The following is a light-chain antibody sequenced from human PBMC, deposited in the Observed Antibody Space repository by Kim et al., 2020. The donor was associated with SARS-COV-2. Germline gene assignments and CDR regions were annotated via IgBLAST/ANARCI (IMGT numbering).Light chain of an antibody. J-gene: IGKJ5*01. CDR3: QHYNNWPS. Sequence: SVSPGERATLPCRASQSVSNNLAWYQQKPGQAPRLLIYGASTRATGIPARFSGSGSGTEFTLTISSLQSEDFAVYYCQHYNNWPSFGQGTRLEIK. CDR1: QSVSNN. CDR2: GAS. V-gene: IGKV3-15*01.